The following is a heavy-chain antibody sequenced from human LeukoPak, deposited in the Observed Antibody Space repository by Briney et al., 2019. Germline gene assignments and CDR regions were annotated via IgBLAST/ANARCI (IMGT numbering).Heavy chain of an antibody. Sequence: GGSLRLSCVTSGFTFSSYGMHWVRQVPGKGLEWVAVISYDAKSNYHVDSVKGRFTISRDNSKNTLYLQMNSLKTEDTAVYYCTMSTMVRGVKVSGAFDIWGQGTMVTVSS. J-gene: IGHJ3*02. CDR3: TMSTMVRGVKVSGAFDI. V-gene: IGHV3-30*03. CDR1: GFTFSSYG. D-gene: IGHD3-10*01. CDR2: ISYDAKSN.